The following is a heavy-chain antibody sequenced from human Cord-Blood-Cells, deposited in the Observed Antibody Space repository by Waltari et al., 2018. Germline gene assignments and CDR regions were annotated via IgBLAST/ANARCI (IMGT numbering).Heavy chain of an antibody. V-gene: IGHV1-8*01. Sequence: QVQLVQSGAEVKKPGASVKVSCKASGYTFTSYDINWVRQATGQGLEWMGWKTHNSGNTVYAQKFQGRVTMTRNTSISTAYMELSSLRSEDTAVYYCARGLRMVRGVIYWGQGTLVTVSS. CDR2: KTHNSGNT. CDR1: GYTFTSYD. D-gene: IGHD3-10*01. J-gene: IGHJ4*02. CDR3: ARGLRMVRGVIY.